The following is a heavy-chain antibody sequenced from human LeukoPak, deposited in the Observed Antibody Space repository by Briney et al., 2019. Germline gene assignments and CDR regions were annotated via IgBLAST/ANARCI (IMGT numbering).Heavy chain of an antibody. V-gene: IGHV3-23*01. CDR1: GFTFSSYA. J-gene: IGHJ4*02. CDR3: AKVRFLEWFGGSPFDY. D-gene: IGHD3-3*01. CDR2: ISGSGGST. Sequence: HPGGSLRLSCAASGFTFSSYAMSWVRQAPGKGLEWVSAISGSGGSTYYADSVKGRFTISRDNSKNTLYLQMNSLRAEDTAVYCCAKVRFLEWFGGSPFDYWGQGTLVTVSS.